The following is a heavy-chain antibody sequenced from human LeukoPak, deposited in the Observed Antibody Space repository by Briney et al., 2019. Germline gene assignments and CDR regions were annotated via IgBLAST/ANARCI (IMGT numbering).Heavy chain of an antibody. CDR2: IKQDGSEK. CDR1: GFTFSSYW. CDR3: ARAPYCIGGSCRFDY. J-gene: IGHJ4*02. V-gene: IGHV3-7*03. Sequence: PGGSLRLSCVASGFTFSSYWMSWVRQAPAQGLEWVANIKQDGSEKYYVDSVKGRFTISRDNAKNSLYLQMNSLRAEDTAVYYCARAPYCIGGSCRFDYWGQGTLVTASS. D-gene: IGHD2-15*01.